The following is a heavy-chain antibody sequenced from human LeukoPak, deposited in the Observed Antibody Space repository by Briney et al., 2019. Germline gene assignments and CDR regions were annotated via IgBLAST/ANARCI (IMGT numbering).Heavy chain of an antibody. CDR2: IFHSGST. V-gene: IGHV4-39*01. CDR1: GDSISSSDSY. CDR3: ARRSDYDSSGYYPFDY. J-gene: IGHJ4*02. Sequence: PSETLSLTCTVSGDSISSSDSYWDWIRQPPGKGLEWIGSIFHSGSTYYNPSLKSRVTISVDTSKNQFSLKLSSETAADTAVYYCARRSDYDSSGYYPFDYWGQGTLVTVSS. D-gene: IGHD3-22*01.